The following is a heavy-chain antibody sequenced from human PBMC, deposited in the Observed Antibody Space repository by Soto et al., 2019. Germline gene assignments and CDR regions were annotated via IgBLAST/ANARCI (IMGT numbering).Heavy chain of an antibody. CDR2: ISGSGGST. CDR3: AKAMQEACSSTSCRYFDY. D-gene: IGHD2-2*01. CDR1: GFTFSNYA. V-gene: IGHV3-23*01. Sequence: EVQLLESGGGLVQPGGSLRLSCAASGFTFSNYAMSWVRQAPGKGLEWVSAISGSGGSTYHADSVRGRFTISRDNSKNPLYLQMNSLRAEDTAVYYCAKAMQEACSSTSCRYFDYWGQGTLVTVSS. J-gene: IGHJ4*02.